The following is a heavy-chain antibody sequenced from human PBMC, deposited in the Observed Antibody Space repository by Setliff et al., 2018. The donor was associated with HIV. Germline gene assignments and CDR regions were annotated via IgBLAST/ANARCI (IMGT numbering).Heavy chain of an antibody. J-gene: IGHJ6*02. CDR1: GYSFTSYW. CDR3: ASSITVAAGRSHYYYAMDV. Sequence: GESLKISCKGSGYSFTSYWIGWVRQMPGKGLEWMGIIHPSDSNTRYSPSFRGQVTISADKSISTAYLQWSSLKASDTAMYYCASSITVAAGRSHYYYAMDVWGQGTTVTVSS. V-gene: IGHV5-51*01. D-gene: IGHD2-15*01. CDR2: IHPSDSNT.